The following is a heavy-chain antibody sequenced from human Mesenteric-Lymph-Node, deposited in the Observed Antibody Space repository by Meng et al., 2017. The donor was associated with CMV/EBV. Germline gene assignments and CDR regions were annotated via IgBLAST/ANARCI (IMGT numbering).Heavy chain of an antibody. V-gene: IGHV3-49*04. CDR3: ARGVLD. CDR1: GFTFGDYA. CDR2: IRSKAYGGTT. J-gene: IGHJ4*02. Sequence: GGSLRLSCAASGFTFGDYAMSWVRQAPGKGLEWVGFIRSKAYGGTTEYAASVKGRFTISRDDSKSIAYLQMNSLKTEDTAIYYCARGVLDWGQGTLVTVSS. D-gene: IGHD4/OR15-4a*01.